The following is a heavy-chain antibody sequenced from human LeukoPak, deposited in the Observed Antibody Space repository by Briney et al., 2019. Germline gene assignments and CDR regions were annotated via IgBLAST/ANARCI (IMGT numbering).Heavy chain of an antibody. Sequence: GGSLGLSCAASEFTFSSYSMNWVRQAPGKGLEWVSYITNSGNSKSYADSVKGRFTISRDNARNSLYLQMNNLRGEDTAIYYCARDAGNSGYGCDLWGQGTLVTVSS. D-gene: IGHD5-12*01. V-gene: IGHV3-48*01. CDR2: ITNSGNSK. J-gene: IGHJ5*02. CDR1: EFTFSSYS. CDR3: ARDAGNSGYGCDL.